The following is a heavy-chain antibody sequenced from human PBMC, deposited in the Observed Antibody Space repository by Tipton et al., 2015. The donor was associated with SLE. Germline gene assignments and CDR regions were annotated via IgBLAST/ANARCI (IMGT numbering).Heavy chain of an antibody. D-gene: IGHD4-17*01. CDR2: IYHSGST. J-gene: IGHJ4*02. CDR3: ARLDGDFDY. CDR1: GYSISSGYY. V-gene: IGHV4-38-2*01. Sequence: TLSLTCAVSGYSISSGYYWGWIRQPPGKGLEWIGSIYHSGSTYYNPSLKSRGTISVDTSKNQFSRKLSSVTAADTAVYYCARLDGDFDYWGQGTLVTVSS.